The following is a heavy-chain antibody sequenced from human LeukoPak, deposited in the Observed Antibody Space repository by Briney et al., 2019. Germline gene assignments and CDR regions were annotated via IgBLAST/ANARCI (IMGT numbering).Heavy chain of an antibody. J-gene: IGHJ3*02. CDR3: ARQKTTIAMASGAFDI. D-gene: IGHD1-1*01. Sequence: PGGSLRLSCAASGFSFSSYGIHWVRQAPGKGLEWVSYISSSGSSIFYADSVKGRFTISRDNAKNSLYLQMNSLRAEDTAVYYCARQKTTIAMASGAFDIWGQGTMVTVSS. CDR2: ISSSGSSI. V-gene: IGHV3-48*04. CDR1: GFSFSSYG.